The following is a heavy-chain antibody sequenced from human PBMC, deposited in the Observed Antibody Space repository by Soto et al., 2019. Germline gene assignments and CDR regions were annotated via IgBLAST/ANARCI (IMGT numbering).Heavy chain of an antibody. D-gene: IGHD3-16*01. Sequence: QVQLQESDPGLVKPSQTLSLTCTVSGGAISSGGYYWSWIRQHPGKGLEWIGYIYYSGSTYYNPSLKSRVTISVDTSKNQFSLKLSSVTAADTAVYYCARASPGGDNFDYWGQGTLVTVSS. V-gene: IGHV4-31*03. CDR2: IYYSGST. J-gene: IGHJ4*02. CDR3: ARASPGGDNFDY. CDR1: GGAISSGGYY.